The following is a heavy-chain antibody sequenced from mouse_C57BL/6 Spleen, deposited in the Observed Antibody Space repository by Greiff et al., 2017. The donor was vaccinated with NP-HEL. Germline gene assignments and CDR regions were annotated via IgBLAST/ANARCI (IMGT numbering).Heavy chain of an antibody. CDR2: IHPNSGST. J-gene: IGHJ1*03. V-gene: IGHV1-64*01. CDR1: GYTFTSYW. Sequence: QVQLQQPGAELVKPGASVKLSCKASGYTFTSYWMHWVKQRPGQGLEWIGMIHPNSGSTNYNEKFKSKATLTVDKSSSTAYMQLSSLTSEDSAVYYCARGEGGYYQGGYFDVWGTGTTVTVSS. D-gene: IGHD2-3*01. CDR3: ARGEGGYYQGGYFDV.